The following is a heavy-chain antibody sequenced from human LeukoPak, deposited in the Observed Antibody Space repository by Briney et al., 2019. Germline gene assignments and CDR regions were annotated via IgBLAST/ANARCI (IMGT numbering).Heavy chain of an antibody. CDR3: AKASGSYYDPGGYYGMDV. V-gene: IGHV3-30-3*01. CDR1: GFTFSSYA. Sequence: GGSLRLSCAASGFTFSSYAMHWVRQAPGKGLEWAAVISYDGSNKYYADSVKGRFTISRDNSKNTLYLQMNSLRAEDTAVYYCAKASGSYYDPGGYYGMDVWGQGTTVTVSS. CDR2: ISYDGSNK. J-gene: IGHJ6*02. D-gene: IGHD1-26*01.